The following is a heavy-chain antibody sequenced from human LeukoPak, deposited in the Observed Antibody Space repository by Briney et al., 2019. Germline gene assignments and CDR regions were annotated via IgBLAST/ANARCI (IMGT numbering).Heavy chain of an antibody. CDR3: ARDMGYCSAKSCYSPMDY. V-gene: IGHV1-69*06. Sequence: ASVKVSCKASGGTFSNFDISWVRQAPGQGLEWMGGIITIFGTTDYAQRFQDRLTITADKSTNIAYMELSSLRSEDTAIYYCARDMGYCSAKSCYSPMDYWGQGTLVTVSS. D-gene: IGHD2-2*01. J-gene: IGHJ4*02. CDR2: IITIFGTT. CDR1: GGTFSNFD.